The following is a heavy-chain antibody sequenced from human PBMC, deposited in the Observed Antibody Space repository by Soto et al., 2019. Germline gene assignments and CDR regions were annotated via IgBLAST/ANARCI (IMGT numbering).Heavy chain of an antibody. CDR1: GGTFSSYA. Sequence: QVQLVQSGAEVKKPGSSVKVSCKASGGTFSSYAISWVRQAPGQGLEWMGGIIPIFGTANYAQKFQGSVTIAADESTSTAYMELSSLRSEDTAVYYFASCLISTSCGGVCGQGTTGTVSS. J-gene: IGHJ6*02. CDR2: IIPIFGTA. D-gene: IGHD2-2*01. V-gene: IGHV1-69*12. CDR3: ASCLISTSCGGV.